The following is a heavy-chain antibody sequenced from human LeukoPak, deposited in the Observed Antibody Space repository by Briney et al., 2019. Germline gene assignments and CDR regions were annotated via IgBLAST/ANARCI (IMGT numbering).Heavy chain of an antibody. CDR3: AIMHGYYDGSGYWVQ. CDR1: GFTFGSYG. Sequence: AGGSLRLSCAASGFTFGSYGMSWVRQAPGKGLEWVSFITPNADRTSYADSVEGRFTISRDNPRNTLYMQMNSLRDEDTAVYYCAIMHGYYDGSGYWVQWGQGTLVIVSS. V-gene: IGHV3-23*01. CDR2: ITPNADRT. D-gene: IGHD3-22*01. J-gene: IGHJ1*01.